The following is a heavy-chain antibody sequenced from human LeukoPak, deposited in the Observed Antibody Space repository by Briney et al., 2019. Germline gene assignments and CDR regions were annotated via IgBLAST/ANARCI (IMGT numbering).Heavy chain of an antibody. CDR2: ISGGGGST. J-gene: IGHJ4*02. D-gene: IGHD3-3*01. Sequence: PGGSLRLSCAASGFTVSSNYMSWVRQAPGKGLEWVSAISGGGGSTYYADSVKGRFTISRDNSKNTLYLQMNSLRAEDTAVYYCARAIIITIFGVVTHTLDYWGQGTLVTVSS. CDR1: GFTVSSNY. V-gene: IGHV3-23*01. CDR3: ARAIIITIFGVVTHTLDY.